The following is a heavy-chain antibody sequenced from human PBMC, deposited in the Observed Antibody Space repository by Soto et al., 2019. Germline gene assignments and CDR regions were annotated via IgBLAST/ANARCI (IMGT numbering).Heavy chain of an antibody. CDR3: VRYDRINMKPYSPEGFHI. CDR1: GDSISSSNSH. D-gene: IGHD3-3*02. J-gene: IGHJ3*02. CDR2: IFYSGNI. Sequence: QLQLEESGPGLVKPSETLSLTCTVSGDSISSSNSHWGWNRQPPGKGLEYIGSVYYGGAIFYSGNIYYNPSLKSRVTISVDTSKNQFSLRLSSVTAADTGVYYCVRYDRINMKPYSPEGFHIWGQGTMVTVSS. V-gene: IGHV4-39*01.